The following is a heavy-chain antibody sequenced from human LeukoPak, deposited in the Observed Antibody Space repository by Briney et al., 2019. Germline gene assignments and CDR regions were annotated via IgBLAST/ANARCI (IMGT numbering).Heavy chain of an antibody. J-gene: IGHJ1*01. CDR1: GLTFSSYG. D-gene: IGHD2-15*01. Sequence: GGSLRLSCAASGLTFSSYGMHWVRQAPGKGLEWVAFIRCRFTISRDNSKNTLYLQMNSLRAEDTAVYYCAKELHQLYCSGGSCYSVWYFQHWGQGTLVTVSS. CDR3: AKELHQLYCSGGSCYSVWYFQH. CDR2: IR. V-gene: IGHV3-30*02.